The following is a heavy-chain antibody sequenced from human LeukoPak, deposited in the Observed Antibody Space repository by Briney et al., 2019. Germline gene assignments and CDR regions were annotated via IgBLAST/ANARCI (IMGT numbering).Heavy chain of an antibody. D-gene: IGHD3-22*01. CDR3: AKDHESDGYPCLDH. CDR1: GFTFSSYS. V-gene: IGHV3-48*01. Sequence: PGGSLRLSCAASGFTFSSYSMNWVRQAPGKGLEWVSYISGSGSTIYYADSVKGRFTISRDKAKNSLYLQMNSLRAEDTAVYYCAKDHESDGYPCLDHWGLGTLVTVSS. J-gene: IGHJ4*02. CDR2: ISGSGSTI.